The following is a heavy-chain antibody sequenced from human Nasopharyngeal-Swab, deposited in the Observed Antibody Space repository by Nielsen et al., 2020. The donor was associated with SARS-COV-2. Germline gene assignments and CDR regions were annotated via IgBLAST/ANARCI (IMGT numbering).Heavy chain of an antibody. J-gene: IGHJ4*02. CDR1: GFSFSTYG. CDR3: AKSHRPYTSGWYFDY. D-gene: IGHD6-19*01. Sequence: GGSLRLSCAASGFSFSTYGMHWVRQGPGRGLEWVAGISWNSGTINYADSVKGRFTISRDNAMTSLYLQMNSLRPDDTALYYCAKSHRPYTSGWYFDYWGQGTLVTVSS. CDR2: ISWNSGTI. V-gene: IGHV3-9*01.